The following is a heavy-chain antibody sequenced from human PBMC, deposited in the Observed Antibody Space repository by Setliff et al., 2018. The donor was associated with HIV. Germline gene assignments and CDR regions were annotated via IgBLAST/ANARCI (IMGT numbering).Heavy chain of an antibody. V-gene: IGHV4-59*01. Sequence: SETLSRTCTVSGASIRNYYWSWVRQPPGKGLEWIGYIYNSGITNYNPSLESRVTISVDTSKNQFSLKVSSVTAADTAVYFCARGQDGHSVLFDYWGQGALVTVSS. CDR3: ARGQDGHSVLFDY. D-gene: IGHD3-10*02. CDR2: IYNSGIT. CDR1: GASIRNYY. J-gene: IGHJ4*02.